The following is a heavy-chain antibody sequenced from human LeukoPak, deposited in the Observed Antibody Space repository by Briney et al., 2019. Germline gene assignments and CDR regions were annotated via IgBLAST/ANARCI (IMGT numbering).Heavy chain of an antibody. V-gene: IGHV4-39*01. J-gene: IGHJ4*02. D-gene: IGHD5-12*01. CDR1: GGSISSSSYY. CDR2: VYYSGGT. CDR3: ARPGGYSGYADFDY. Sequence: PSETLSLTCTVSGGSISSSSYYWGWIRQPPGKGLEWIGSVYYSGGTYYNPSLKSRVTISVDTSKNQFSLKLSSVTAADTAVYYCARPGGYSGYADFDYWGQGTLVTVSS.